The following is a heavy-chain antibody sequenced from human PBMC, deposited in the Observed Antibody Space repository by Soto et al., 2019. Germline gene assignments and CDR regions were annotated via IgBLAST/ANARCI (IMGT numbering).Heavy chain of an antibody. CDR2: ISTFNGNT. CDR3: ARGTVTSGRWFGP. D-gene: IGHD4-17*01. CDR1: ASTFTGYT. V-gene: IGHV1-18*04. J-gene: IGHJ5*02. Sequence: QVHLVQSGTEVKEPGASVKVSCKASASTFTGYTINWVRQAPGQGLEWMGWISTFNGNTKYAGNFEGRVTMTTNTATTTAYMKLTSLTFDDATVYFCARGTVTSGRWFGPWGQGTLVSVSS.